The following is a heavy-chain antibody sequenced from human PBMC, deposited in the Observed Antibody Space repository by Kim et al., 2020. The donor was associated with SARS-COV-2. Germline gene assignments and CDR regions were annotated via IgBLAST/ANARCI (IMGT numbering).Heavy chain of an antibody. Sequence: GGSLRLSCAASGFTFDDYAMHWVRQAPGKGLEWVSLISGDGGSTYYADSVKGRFTISRDNSKNSLYLQMNSLRTEDTALYYCAKDINYGSGSYYSRGVGTHHPLDYWGQGTLVTVSS. CDR2: ISGDGGST. CDR3: AKDINYGSGSYYSRGVGTHHPLDY. V-gene: IGHV3-43*02. D-gene: IGHD3-10*01. CDR1: GFTFDDYA. J-gene: IGHJ4*02.